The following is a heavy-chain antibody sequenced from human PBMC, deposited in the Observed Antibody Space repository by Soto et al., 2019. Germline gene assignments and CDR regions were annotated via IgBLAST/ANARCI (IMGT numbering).Heavy chain of an antibody. J-gene: IGHJ4*02. Sequence: EVQLVESGGGLVEPGGSLTLSCAASGFTFTHYHMNWVRQAPGKGLEWISSIGGGGNDIYYADSLEGRFTISRDNAQNSLYLQMNSLRDEDTAVYYWARAPVAGVTGPVWGQGTLVTVS. CDR1: GFTFTHYH. D-gene: IGHD6-19*01. CDR3: ARAPVAGVTGPV. V-gene: IGHV3-21*01. CDR2: IGGGGNDI.